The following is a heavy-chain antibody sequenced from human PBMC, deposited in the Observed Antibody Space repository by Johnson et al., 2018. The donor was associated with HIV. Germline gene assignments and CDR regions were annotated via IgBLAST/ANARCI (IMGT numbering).Heavy chain of an antibody. CDR1: GFTFSDYY. Sequence: QVQLVESGGGLVKPGGSLRLSCAASGFTFSDYYMTWIRQAPGKGLAWVSYISSSGSTIYYADSVKGRFTISRDNSKNTLYLQMNSLRAEDTAVYYCARDIIAVAGYDAFDIWGQGTMVTVSS. J-gene: IGHJ3*02. CDR3: ARDIIAVAGYDAFDI. CDR2: ISSSGSTI. V-gene: IGHV3-11*04. D-gene: IGHD6-19*01.